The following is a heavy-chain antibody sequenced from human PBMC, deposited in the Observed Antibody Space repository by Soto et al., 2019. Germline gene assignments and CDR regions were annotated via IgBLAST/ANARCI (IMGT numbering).Heavy chain of an antibody. CDR1: GGTFSGYY. J-gene: IGHJ6*03. CDR2: INHSGST. Sequence: SETLSLTCAVYGGTFSGYYWSWIRQPPGKGLEWIGEINHSGSTNYNPSLKSRVTISVDTSKNQFSLKLSSVTAADTAVYYCARVFGYCSSTSCYGGWAPRHPYYYYYMDVWGKGTTVTVSS. V-gene: IGHV4-34*01. D-gene: IGHD2-2*01. CDR3: ARVFGYCSSTSCYGGWAPRHPYYYYYMDV.